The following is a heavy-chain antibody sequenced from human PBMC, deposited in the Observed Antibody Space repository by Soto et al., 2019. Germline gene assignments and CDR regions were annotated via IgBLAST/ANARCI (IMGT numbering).Heavy chain of an antibody. J-gene: IGHJ6*02. CDR1: GFTFSSYA. CDR3: AKTTVTDSYYYGIDV. CDR2: NSGSCGRT. V-gene: IGHV3-23*01. D-gene: IGHD4-17*01. Sequence: PGGSLRRSCAPAGFTFSSYAMSCVLQAPGKRLYWVSSNSGSCGRTYYADSVMGRFTISRDNSSNTLYLHMNSLRAEDTAVYYCAKTTVTDSYYYGIDVWRQGTTVTACS.